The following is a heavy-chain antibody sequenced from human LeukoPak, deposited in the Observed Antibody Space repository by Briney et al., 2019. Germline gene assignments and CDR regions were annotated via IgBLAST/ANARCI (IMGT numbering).Heavy chain of an antibody. Sequence: SQTLSLTCPVSSGSISSGVYYWSWIRQHPGKGLEWIGYIYYSGSTYYNPSLKSRVTISVDTSKNQFSLKLSSVTAEDTAVYYCARESVGYSSGYYWFDPWGQGTLVTVSS. CDR3: ARESVGYSSGYYWFDP. J-gene: IGHJ5*02. CDR1: SGSISSGVYY. CDR2: IYYSGST. V-gene: IGHV4-31*03. D-gene: IGHD6-19*01.